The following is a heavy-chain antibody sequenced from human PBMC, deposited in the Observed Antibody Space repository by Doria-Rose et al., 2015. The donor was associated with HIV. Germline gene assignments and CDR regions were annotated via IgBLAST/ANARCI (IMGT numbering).Heavy chain of an antibody. CDR1: GGSFSGYY. D-gene: IGHD1-1*01. J-gene: IGHJ6*02. CDR2: INHSGST. CDR3: ARGLLRGGWNDVDYYHGMDV. Sequence: QVQLQESGAGLVKPSETLSLTCAVFGGSFSGYYWSWIRQPPGKGLEWIGEINHSGSTNYKTSRKSRVTISLDTSKTLFSRKLSSVTAADTAVYYCARGLLRGGWNDVDYYHGMDVWGQGTTVTVSS. V-gene: IGHV4-34*01.